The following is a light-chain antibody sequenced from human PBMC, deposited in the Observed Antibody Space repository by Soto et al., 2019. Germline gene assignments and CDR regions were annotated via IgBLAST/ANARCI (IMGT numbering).Light chain of an antibody. V-gene: IGLV2-14*01. J-gene: IGLJ1*01. CDR1: SSDVGGYKY. Sequence: QSVLTQSASVSGSPGQSITITCTGTSSDVGGYKYVSWYQQHPGKAPKLLIYVVSNRPSGVSNRFSGSKAGNTASLTISGLRAEDEADYYCSSYTTTSTYLFGTGTKLTVL. CDR3: SSYTTTSTYL. CDR2: VVS.